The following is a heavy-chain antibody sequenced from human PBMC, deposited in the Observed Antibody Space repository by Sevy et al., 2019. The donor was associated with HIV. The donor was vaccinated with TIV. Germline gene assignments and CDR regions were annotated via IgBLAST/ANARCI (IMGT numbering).Heavy chain of an antibody. CDR3: ARAAGWFDA. V-gene: IGHV3-7*03. CDR2: IKEDGSVK. CDR1: GFTFSSYW. J-gene: IGHJ5*02. Sequence: GGSLRLSCEASGFTFSSYWMSWVRQAPGKGLEWVANIKEDGSVKYYVESVKGRFTISRDNAKNSIYLQMNSLRVDDTAVYYCARAAGWFDAWGQGTLVTVSS.